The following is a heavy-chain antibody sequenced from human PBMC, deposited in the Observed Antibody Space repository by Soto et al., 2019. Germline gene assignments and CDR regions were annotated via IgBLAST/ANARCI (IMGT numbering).Heavy chain of an antibody. CDR3: AKATGYGADSAFDY. CDR2: ISGGGGYT. J-gene: IGHJ4*02. V-gene: IGHV3-23*01. Sequence: EVQLLESGGGLVQPGGSLRLSCAASGFTFSNYAMRWVRQAPGKGLEWVSSISGGGGYTYYADSVKGRFTISRDNSKNTLYLQMNSLGAEDTAVYYCAKATGYGADSAFDYWGQGILVTVSS. D-gene: IGHD4-17*01. CDR1: GFTFSNYA.